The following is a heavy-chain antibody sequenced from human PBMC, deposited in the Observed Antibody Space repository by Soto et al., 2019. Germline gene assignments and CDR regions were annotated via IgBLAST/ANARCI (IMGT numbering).Heavy chain of an antibody. CDR3: VRGDGEYYGGNRYLGRH. Sequence: EVQLVESGGGLVQPGGSLRLSCTASGFTFSSYWMHWVRQAPGTGLEWVSRIKSDGSWALYADSMEGRLTISRVNAKNQLYLQMNRLRAEDTAGSYCVRGDGEYYGGNRYLGRHWGQGTLVTASS. D-gene: IGHD3-10*01. CDR2: IKSDGSWA. CDR1: GFTFSSYW. J-gene: IGHJ4*02. V-gene: IGHV3-74*01.